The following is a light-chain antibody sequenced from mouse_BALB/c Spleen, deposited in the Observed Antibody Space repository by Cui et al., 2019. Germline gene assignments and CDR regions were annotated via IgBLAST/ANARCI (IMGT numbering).Light chain of an antibody. CDR3: QQWSGYPFT. Sequence: ETVLTQSPAIMAASLGQQVTMLCSASSSVSSSYLHWYQQKSGASTKPLIHRTSNLAAGVPARFRGSGSGTSYSLTVSSVEAEDDATYYCQQWSGYPFTFGSGTKLEIK. V-gene: IGKV4-58*01. J-gene: IGKJ4*01. CDR2: RTS. CDR1: SSVSSSY.